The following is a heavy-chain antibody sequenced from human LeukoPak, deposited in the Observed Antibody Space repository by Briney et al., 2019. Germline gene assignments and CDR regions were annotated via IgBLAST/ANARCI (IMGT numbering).Heavy chain of an antibody. D-gene: IGHD3-16*01. V-gene: IGHV3-74*01. CDR1: GFTFSSYW. CDR3: VRGGSTHFQH. J-gene: IGHJ1*01. Sequence: GGSLRLSCAASGFTFSSYWMHWVRQAPGKGLVWVSRINSDGRSTSYADSVKGRFTISRDNAENTLYLQMNSLRAEDTAVYYCVRGGSTHFQHWRQGTLVTVSS. CDR2: INSDGRST.